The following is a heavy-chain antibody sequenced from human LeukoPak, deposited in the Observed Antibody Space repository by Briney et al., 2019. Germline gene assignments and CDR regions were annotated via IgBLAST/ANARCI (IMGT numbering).Heavy chain of an antibody. D-gene: IGHD3-3*01. J-gene: IGHJ5*02. CDR2: ISAYNGNT. CDR3: ARDFSGWSLFLKRPRENWFDP. Sequence: ASVKVSCKASGYAFTSYGISWVRQAPGQGLEWMGWISAYNGNTNYAQKLQGRVTMTTDTSTSTAYMELRSLRSDDTAVYYCARDFSGWSLFLKRPRENWFDPWGQGTLVTVSS. V-gene: IGHV1-18*01. CDR1: GYAFTSYG.